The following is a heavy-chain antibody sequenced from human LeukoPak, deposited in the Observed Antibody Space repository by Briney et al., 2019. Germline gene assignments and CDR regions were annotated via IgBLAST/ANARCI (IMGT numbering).Heavy chain of an antibody. Sequence: GRSLRLSCAASGSTFSSYAMHWVRQAPGKGLEWVAVISYDGSNKYYADSVKGRFTISRDNSKNTLYLQMNSLRAEDTAVYYCARDAGWLAGIISPYFDYWGQGTLVTVSS. CDR1: GSTFSSYA. CDR3: ARDAGWLAGIISPYFDY. V-gene: IGHV3-30-3*01. J-gene: IGHJ4*02. D-gene: IGHD5-24*01. CDR2: ISYDGSNK.